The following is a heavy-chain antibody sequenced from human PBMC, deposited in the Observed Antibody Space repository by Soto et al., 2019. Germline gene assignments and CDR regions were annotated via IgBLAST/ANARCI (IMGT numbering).Heavy chain of an antibody. J-gene: IGHJ5*02. CDR3: AGGYCSGGSCYPGWFDP. Sequence: QVQLVQSGAEVKKPGASVRVSCKASGYTFTSYGISWVRQAPGQGLEWMGWISGYNGNTNYAQKLQGRVTMTKDTSTSTANLELRSLRSDDTAVYYCAGGYCSGGSCYPGWFDPWGQGTLVTVSS. CDR2: ISGYNGNT. D-gene: IGHD2-15*01. CDR1: GYTFTSYG. V-gene: IGHV1-18*01.